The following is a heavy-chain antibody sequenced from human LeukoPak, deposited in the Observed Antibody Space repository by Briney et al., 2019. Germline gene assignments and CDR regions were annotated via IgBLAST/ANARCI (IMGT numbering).Heavy chain of an antibody. Sequence: PGGSLRLSCAASGFTSSSYWMHWVRQAPGKGLVWVSRINSDGSSTSYADSVKGRFTISRDNAKNTLYLQMNSLRAEDTAVYYCARERAYCSGGSCYSFWFDPWGQGTLVTVSS. V-gene: IGHV3-74*01. CDR1: GFTSSSYW. J-gene: IGHJ5*02. CDR2: INSDGSST. CDR3: ARERAYCSGGSCYSFWFDP. D-gene: IGHD2-15*01.